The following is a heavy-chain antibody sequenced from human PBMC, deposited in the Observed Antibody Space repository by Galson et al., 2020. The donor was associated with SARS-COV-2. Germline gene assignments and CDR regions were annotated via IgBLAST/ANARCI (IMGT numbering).Heavy chain of an antibody. D-gene: IGHD3-9*01. CDR1: GFSLRTSGMR. CDR2: IDWDDDK. CDR3: PRSNYDLLTGFLWILDF. V-gene: IGHV2-70*04. Sequence: SAPTLVKPTQTLTLTCTFSGFSLRTSGMRVSWIRQPPGKALEWLARIDWDDDKFYSTSLKTRLTISKDTSKNQVVLTMTNMDPVDTSTYYCPRSNYDLLTGFLWILDFWGQGPTVTVSS. J-gene: IGHJ6*02.